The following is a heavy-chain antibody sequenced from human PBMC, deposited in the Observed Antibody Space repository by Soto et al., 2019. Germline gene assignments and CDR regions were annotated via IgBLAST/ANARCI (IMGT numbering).Heavy chain of an antibody. CDR3: ARPTYYDGMGV. Sequence: PGGSLRSSFAASGFTFSSYSMNWVRQAPGKVLEWVSSISSSSIYIYYADSVKGRLTISRDNSNNSLYLQMNSLRAEDTAVYYCARPTYYDGMGVWGQGTTVTVSS. J-gene: IGHJ6*02. CDR2: ISSSSIYI. CDR1: GFTFSSYS. V-gene: IGHV3-21*01.